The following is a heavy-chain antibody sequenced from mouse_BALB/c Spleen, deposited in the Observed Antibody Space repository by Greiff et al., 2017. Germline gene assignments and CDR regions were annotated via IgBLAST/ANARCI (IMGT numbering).Heavy chain of an antibody. CDR3: VRQGGNYEGYFDV. V-gene: IGHV10-1*02. J-gene: IGHJ1*01. CDR2: IRSKSNNYAT. D-gene: IGHD2-1*01. Sequence: EVQLVESGGGLVQPKGSLKLSCAASGFTFNTYAMNWVRQAPGKGLEWVARIRSKSNNYATYYADSVKDRFTISRDDSQSMLYLQMNNLKTVDTAMYYCVRQGGNYEGYFDVWGAGTTVTVSS. CDR1: GFTFNTYA.